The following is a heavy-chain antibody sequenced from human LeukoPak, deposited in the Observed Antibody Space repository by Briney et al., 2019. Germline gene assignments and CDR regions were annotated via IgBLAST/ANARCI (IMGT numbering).Heavy chain of an antibody. CDR2: ISGSGGNT. J-gene: IGHJ3*02. V-gene: IGHV3-23*01. CDR3: AKKGRGNDASDI. D-gene: IGHD3-16*01. Sequence: PGGSLRLSCAASGFAFSSYAVSWVRQAPGKGLEWVSGISGSGGNTYYADSVKGRFTISRDNSKNTLYVQMNSLRPEDTAVYYCAKKGRGNDASDIWGQGTVVTVSS. CDR1: GFAFSSYA.